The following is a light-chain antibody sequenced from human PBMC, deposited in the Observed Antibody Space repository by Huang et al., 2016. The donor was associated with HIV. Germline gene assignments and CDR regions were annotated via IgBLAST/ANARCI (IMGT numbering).Light chain of an antibody. CDR3: HQYYATGT. CDR2: WAS. Sequence: DIVMTQSPDSLAVSLGERATINCKSSQSLLYSSNNKNYLAWYQQKPGQPPILLIYWASTRESGVPDRFSGSGSETDFTLTISSLQAEDVAVYYCHQYYATGTFGQGTKVEI. V-gene: IGKV4-1*01. J-gene: IGKJ1*01. CDR1: QSLLYSSNNKNY.